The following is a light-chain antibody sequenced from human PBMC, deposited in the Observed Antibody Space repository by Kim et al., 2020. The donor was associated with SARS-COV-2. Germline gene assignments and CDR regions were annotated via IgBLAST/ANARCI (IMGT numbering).Light chain of an antibody. CDR2: GAS. J-gene: IGKJ1*01. CDR3: QQYSSSPAT. Sequence: SPGDRATLSCRASQSVSSTYLACYQQKPGQAPRLLIYGASSRATGIPDRFSGSGSGTDFTLTITRLEPDDFAVYYCQQYSSSPATFGQGTKVDIK. CDR1: QSVSSTY. V-gene: IGKV3-20*01.